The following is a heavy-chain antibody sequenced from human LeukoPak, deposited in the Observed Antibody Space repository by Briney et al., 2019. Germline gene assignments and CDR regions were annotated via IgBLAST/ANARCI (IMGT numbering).Heavy chain of an antibody. V-gene: IGHV1-2*06. CDR3: ARDPETAYYDSSGNKVP. D-gene: IGHD3-22*01. Sequence: ASVKVSCKASGYTFTGYYMHWVRQAPGQGLEWMGRINPNSGGTNYAQKFQGRVTMTRDTSTSTAYMELSRLRSDDTAVYYCARDPETAYYDSSGNKVPWGQGTLVTVSS. CDR1: GYTFTGYY. J-gene: IGHJ4*02. CDR2: INPNSGGT.